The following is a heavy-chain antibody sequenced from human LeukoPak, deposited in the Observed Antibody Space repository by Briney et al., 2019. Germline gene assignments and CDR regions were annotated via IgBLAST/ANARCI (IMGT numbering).Heavy chain of an antibody. CDR1: GFTFSSYG. J-gene: IGHJ4*02. V-gene: IGHV3-23*01. CDR3: AKLHYYDSSGYGLG. Sequence: GGPLRLSCAASGFTFSSYGMSWVRQAPGKGLEWVSAISGSGGSTYYADSVKGRFTISRDNSKNTLYLQMNSLRAEDTAVYYCAKLHYYDSSGYGLGWGQGTLVTVSS. CDR2: ISGSGGST. D-gene: IGHD3-22*01.